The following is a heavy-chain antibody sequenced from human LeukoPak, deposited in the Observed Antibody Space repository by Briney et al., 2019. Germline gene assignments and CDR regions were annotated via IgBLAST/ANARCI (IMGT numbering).Heavy chain of an antibody. Sequence: GGSLRLSCAASGFTFDDYAMHWVRQAPGKGLEWVSGISWNSGSVGYADSVKGRFTISRDNAKNSLYLQMNSLRAEDTALYYCAKVGSSPSLDAFDIWGQGTMVTVSS. CDR1: GFTFDDYA. CDR3: AKVGSSPSLDAFDI. D-gene: IGHD6-13*01. J-gene: IGHJ3*02. CDR2: ISWNSGSV. V-gene: IGHV3-9*01.